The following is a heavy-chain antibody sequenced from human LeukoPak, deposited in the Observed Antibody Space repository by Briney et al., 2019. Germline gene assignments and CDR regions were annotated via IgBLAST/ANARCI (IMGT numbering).Heavy chain of an antibody. CDR2: IYHRGNS. V-gene: IGHV4-4*02. CDR3: ARVTGYVIEDNFDY. D-gene: IGHD2-15*01. J-gene: IGHJ4*02. Sequence: SETLSLTCAVSGGSISTAHWWNWVRQSPGKGLEWIGEIYHRGNSNYNPSLKSRVTISVDTSKNQFSLKLRSVTAADTAVYYCARVTGYVIEDNFDYWGQGTLVTVSS. CDR1: GGSISTAHW.